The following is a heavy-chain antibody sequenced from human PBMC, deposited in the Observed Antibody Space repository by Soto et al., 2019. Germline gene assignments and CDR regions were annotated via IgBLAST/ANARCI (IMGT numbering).Heavy chain of an antibody. D-gene: IGHD3-22*01. CDR3: AKERLYYYDSSGYYYFDY. Sequence: GGSLRLSCAASGFTFSSYGMHWVRQAPGKGLEWVAVISYDGSNKYYADSLKGRFTISRDNSKNTLYLQMNSLRAEDTAVYYCAKERLYYYDSSGYYYFDYWGQGTLVTVSS. J-gene: IGHJ4*02. V-gene: IGHV3-30*18. CDR1: GFTFSSYG. CDR2: ISYDGSNK.